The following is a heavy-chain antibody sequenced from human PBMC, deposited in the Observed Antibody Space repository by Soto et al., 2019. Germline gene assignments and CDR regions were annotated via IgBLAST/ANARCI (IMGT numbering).Heavy chain of an antibody. V-gene: IGHV1-69*11. CDR1: GGIFNSYV. J-gene: IGHJ5*02. CDR2: INPLLGST. CDR3: AKIRGGVYTT. D-gene: IGHD3-10*01. Sequence: QVHLVQSGAEVKKPGSSVKVSCNPSGGIFNSYVISWVRQGPGQGLQWMGGINPLLGSTNYAEKFQGRLTITADDSRRTVYMELNNLRPEDTATYFCAKIRGGVYTTWGQGTLVTVSS.